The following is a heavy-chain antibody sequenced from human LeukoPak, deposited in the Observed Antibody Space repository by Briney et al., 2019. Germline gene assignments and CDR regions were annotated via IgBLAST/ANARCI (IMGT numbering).Heavy chain of an antibody. CDR3: ARGSRGAAVIFDY. CDR2: ISSSSSYI. J-gene: IGHJ4*02. CDR1: GFTFSSYS. Sequence: GGSLRLSCAAYGFTFSSYSMNWVRQAPGKGLEWVSSISSSSSYIYYADSVKGGFTISRDDAKNSLYLQINSLRAEDTAVYYCARGSRGAAVIFDYWGQGTLVTVSS. V-gene: IGHV3-21*01. D-gene: IGHD6-13*01.